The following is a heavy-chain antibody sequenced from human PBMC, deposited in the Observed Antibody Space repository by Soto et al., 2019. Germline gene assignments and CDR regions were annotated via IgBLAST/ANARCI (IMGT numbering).Heavy chain of an antibody. D-gene: IGHD6-13*01. J-gene: IGHJ4*02. CDR1: GFTFKHNA. CDR3: AREGIAESGPNYYDF. Sequence: QVQLVESGGGVVQPGRFLTIFCTASGFTFKHNAMHWIRQAPAKGLEWVADISYDGSTKNYADSVKGRFTISRDNSKNTLSLQMSALKGEDTATYYCAREGIAESGPNYYDFWGQGTLVAVSS. CDR2: ISYDGSTK. V-gene: IGHV3-30-3*01.